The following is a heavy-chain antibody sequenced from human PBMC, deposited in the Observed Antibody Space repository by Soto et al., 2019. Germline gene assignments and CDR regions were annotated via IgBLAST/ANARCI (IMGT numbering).Heavy chain of an antibody. CDR1: GGSFSGYY. J-gene: IGHJ4*02. CDR2: NKHRGST. CDR3: ARGRGSVMIRGVIRFDY. V-gene: IGHV4-34*01. D-gene: IGHD3-10*01. Sequence: QVQLQQWGAGLSKPSETLSLTCAVYGGSFSGYYWSWIRQPPGKGLECIGENKHRGSTNYNPSLKSRVTISVDTSKNQFSLKLSSVTAADTAVYYCARGRGSVMIRGVIRFDYWGQGTLVTVSS.